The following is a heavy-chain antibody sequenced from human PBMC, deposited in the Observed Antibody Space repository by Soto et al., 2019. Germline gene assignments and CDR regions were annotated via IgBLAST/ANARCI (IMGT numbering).Heavy chain of an antibody. CDR2: IYPGDSDT. CDR1: GYSFTSYW. CDR3: ARRSRYVDWVNGGDAFDI. V-gene: IGHV5-51*03. J-gene: IGHJ3*02. D-gene: IGHD3-9*01. Sequence: EVQLVQSGAEVKKPGESLKISCKGSGYSFTSYWIGWVRQMPGKGLEWMGIIYPGDSDTRYSPSFQGQVTISADKSISTAYLQWSSLKASDTAMYYCARRSRYVDWVNGGDAFDIWGQGTMVTVSS.